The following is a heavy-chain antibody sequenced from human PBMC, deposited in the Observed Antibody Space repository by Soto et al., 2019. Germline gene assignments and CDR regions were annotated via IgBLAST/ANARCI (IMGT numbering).Heavy chain of an antibody. V-gene: IGHV1-69*04. D-gene: IGHD2-21*02. CDR1: GYTFTTYD. Sequence: SVKVSCKASGYTFTTYDISWVRQAPGQGLEWMGRIIPILGIANYAQKFQGRVTITADKSTSTAYMELSSLRSEDTAVYYCAREPIVVVTAVYFDLWGRGTLVTVSS. CDR2: IIPILGIA. CDR3: AREPIVVVTAVYFDL. J-gene: IGHJ2*01.